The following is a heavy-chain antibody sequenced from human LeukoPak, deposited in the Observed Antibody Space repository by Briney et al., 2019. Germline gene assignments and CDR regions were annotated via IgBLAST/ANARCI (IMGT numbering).Heavy chain of an antibody. Sequence: GGSLRLSCAASGFTFSSYAMSWVRQAPGKGLEWVSAISSSGGSTYYADSVKGRFTISRDNSKNTLSLQMNSLRAEDTAVYYCAKGGGSSCYSTIDCWGQGTLVTVSS. D-gene: IGHD2-15*01. CDR2: ISSSGGST. V-gene: IGHV3-23*01. CDR1: GFTFSSYA. J-gene: IGHJ4*02. CDR3: AKGGGSSCYSTIDC.